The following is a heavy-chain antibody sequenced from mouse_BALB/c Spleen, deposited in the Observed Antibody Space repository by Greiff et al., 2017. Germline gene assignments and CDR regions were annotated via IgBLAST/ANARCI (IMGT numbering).Heavy chain of an antibody. D-gene: IGHD2-4*01. V-gene: IGHV5-6-4*01. CDR2: ISSGGSYT. CDR1: GFTFSSYT. Sequence: LQQSGGGLVKPGGSLKLSCAASGFTFSSYTMSWVRQTPEKRLEWVATISSGGSYTYYPDSVKGRFTISRDNAKNTLYLQMSSLKSEDTAMYYCTRGITDAMDYWGQGTSVTVSS. CDR3: TRGITDAMDY. J-gene: IGHJ4*01.